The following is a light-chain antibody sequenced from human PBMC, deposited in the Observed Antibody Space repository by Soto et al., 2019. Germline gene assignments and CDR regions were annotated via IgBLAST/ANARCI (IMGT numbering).Light chain of an antibody. J-gene: IGKJ2*01. CDR3: QQSNSIPRT. CDR1: QTINTY. CDR2: AAF. Sequence: DIQMTQSPSSLSASVGDRVTITCRASQTINTYLNWYQQKLGKAPKLLIYAAFTLQSGVPSRFSGSGSGSDVTLTISSLQPEDFATYYCQQSNSIPRTFGQGTKLQIK. V-gene: IGKV1-39*01.